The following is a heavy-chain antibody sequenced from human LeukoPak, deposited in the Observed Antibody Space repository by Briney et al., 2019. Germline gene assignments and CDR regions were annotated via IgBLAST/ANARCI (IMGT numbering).Heavy chain of an antibody. Sequence: PSETLSLTCTVSGGSISSGSYYWSWIRQPAGKGLEWIGSIYHSGSTYYNPSLESRVTMSADTSKNQFSLKLNSVTAADTAVYYCARGRYSSSARVAFDIWGQGTMVTVSS. CDR2: IYHSGST. D-gene: IGHD6-13*01. CDR3: ARGRYSSSARVAFDI. CDR1: GGSISSGSYY. J-gene: IGHJ3*02. V-gene: IGHV4-61*02.